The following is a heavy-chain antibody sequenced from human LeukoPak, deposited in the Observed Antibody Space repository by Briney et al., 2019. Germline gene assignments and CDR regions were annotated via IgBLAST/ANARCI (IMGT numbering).Heavy chain of an antibody. J-gene: IGHJ3*02. Sequence: GGSLRLSCAASRFTFSSYSMNWVRQAPGKGLEWVANIKQDGSDKYYVDSVKGRFTISRDNAKNSLYLQMNSLRAEDTAVYYCAREGDYYDSSGSPTTAFDIWGQGTMVTVSS. D-gene: IGHD3-22*01. CDR3: AREGDYYDSSGSPTTAFDI. CDR1: RFTFSSYS. V-gene: IGHV3-7*01. CDR2: IKQDGSDK.